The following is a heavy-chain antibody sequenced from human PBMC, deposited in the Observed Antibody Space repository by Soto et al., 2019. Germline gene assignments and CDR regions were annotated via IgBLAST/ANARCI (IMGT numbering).Heavy chain of an antibody. Sequence: QVQLVESGGGVVQPGRSLRLSCAASGFTFSSYGMHWVRQAPGKGLEWVAVIWYDGSNKYYADSVKGRFTISRDNSKNTLYLQMNSLRAEDTAVYYGARGRPIFSYYDYGMDVWGQGTTVTVSS. CDR3: ARGRPIFSYYDYGMDV. CDR2: IWYDGSNK. J-gene: IGHJ6*02. D-gene: IGHD3-3*02. V-gene: IGHV3-33*01. CDR1: GFTFSSYG.